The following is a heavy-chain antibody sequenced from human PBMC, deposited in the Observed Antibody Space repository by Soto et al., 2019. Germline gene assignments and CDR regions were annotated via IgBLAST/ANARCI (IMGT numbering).Heavy chain of an antibody. CDR2: ISSSGSTK. CDR3: ARMSSSISPGC. J-gene: IGHJ4*02. D-gene: IGHD2-2*01. Sequence: EVQLVESGEGLVQPGGSLRLSCAASGFTFSTYSMNWVRQAPGKGLEWVSYISSSGSTKYYADSVKGRFTISRDNAKNSLYLQMNSLRAEDTAVYYCARMSSSISPGCWGQGTLVTVSS. CDR1: GFTFSTYS. V-gene: IGHV3-48*01.